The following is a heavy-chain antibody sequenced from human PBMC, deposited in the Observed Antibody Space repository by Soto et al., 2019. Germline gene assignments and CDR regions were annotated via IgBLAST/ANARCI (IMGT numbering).Heavy chain of an antibody. CDR3: AKVMKAGTPRTVDY. Sequence: EVQLLESGGGLVQPGGSLRLSCAASGFTFSSYAMSWVRQAPGKGLEWVSALSGSGGSTYYADSVKGRFTISRDDSKNTLYLQMNSLRAEDTAVYYCAKVMKAGTPRTVDYWGQGTLVTVSS. V-gene: IGHV3-23*01. CDR1: GFTFSSYA. D-gene: IGHD1-7*01. CDR2: LSGSGGST. J-gene: IGHJ4*02.